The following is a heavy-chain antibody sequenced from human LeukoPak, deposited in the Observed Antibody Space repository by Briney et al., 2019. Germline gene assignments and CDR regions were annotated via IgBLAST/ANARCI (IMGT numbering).Heavy chain of an antibody. CDR3: ARAGFYYGSGSPWWFDP. Sequence: PSETLSLTCTVSGGSISSSSYYWGWIRQPPGKGLEWIGSIYYSGSTYYNPSLKSRVTISVDTSKNQFSLKLSSVTAADTAVYYCARAGFYYGSGSPWWFDPWGQGTLVTVSS. CDR1: GGSISSSSYY. V-gene: IGHV4-39*07. D-gene: IGHD3-10*01. J-gene: IGHJ5*02. CDR2: IYYSGST.